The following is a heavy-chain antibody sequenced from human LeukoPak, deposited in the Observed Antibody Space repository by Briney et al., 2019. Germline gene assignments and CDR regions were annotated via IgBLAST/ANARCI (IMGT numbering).Heavy chain of an antibody. J-gene: IGHJ4*02. CDR1: GFTFSSYE. V-gene: IGHV3-48*03. Sequence: GGSLRLSCAASGFTFSSYEMNWVRQAPGKGLEWVSYISSSGSTTHYADSVKGRFTISRDNAKKSLYLQMNSLRAEDTAVYYCAKGGWGHNDYWGQGTLVTVSS. CDR2: ISSSGSTT. D-gene: IGHD3-16*01. CDR3: AKGGWGHNDY.